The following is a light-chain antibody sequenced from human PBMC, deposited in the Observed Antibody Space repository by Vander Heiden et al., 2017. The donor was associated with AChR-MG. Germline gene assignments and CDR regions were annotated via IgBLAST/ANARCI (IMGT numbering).Light chain of an antibody. J-gene: IGKJ2*01. CDR1: QSVSSKY. Sequence: ENVLTQSPSTLSLSPGERATLSCRASQSVSSKYIAWYQQKPGQAPRLLIYGASHRATGIPDRCSGSGSGTDFTLTISRLEPDDFAVFYCQQYGASPYTFGQGTKLEIK. V-gene: IGKV3-20*01. CDR3: QQYGASPYT. CDR2: GAS.